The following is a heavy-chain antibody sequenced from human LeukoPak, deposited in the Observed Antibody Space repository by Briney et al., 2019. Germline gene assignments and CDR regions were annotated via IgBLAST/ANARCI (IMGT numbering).Heavy chain of an antibody. CDR3: ARNPPYCTRTSCYNDY. J-gene: IGHJ4*02. V-gene: IGHV1-2*02. Sequence: GASVKVSCKASGYTFTIYYMHCVRQAPGQGLEWMGWINPNSGATSYAQRFQGRVTMTRDTSISTAYMELSGLTSDDTAVYYCARNPPYCTRTSCYNDYWGQGTLVTVSS. CDR2: INPNSGAT. CDR1: GYTFTIYY. D-gene: IGHD2-2*02.